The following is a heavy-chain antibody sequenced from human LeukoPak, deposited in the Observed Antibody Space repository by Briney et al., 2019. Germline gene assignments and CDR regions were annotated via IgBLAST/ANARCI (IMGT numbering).Heavy chain of an antibody. J-gene: IGHJ4*02. D-gene: IGHD6-19*01. CDR1: GGSISSYY. CDR3: ARDYIAVAGTGFDY. CDR2: IYYSGST. V-gene: IGHV4-59*01. Sequence: SETLSLTCTVSGGSISSYYWSWIRQPPGKGLEWIGYIYYSGSTNHNPSLKSRVTISVDTSKNQFSLKLSSVTAADTAVYYCARDYIAVAGTGFDYWGQGTLVTVSS.